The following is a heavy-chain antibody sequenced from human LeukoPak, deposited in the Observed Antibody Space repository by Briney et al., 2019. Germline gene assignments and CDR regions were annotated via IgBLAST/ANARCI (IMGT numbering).Heavy chain of an antibody. CDR3: ATWAFYHDLDV. J-gene: IGHJ6*02. CDR2: INADGSRT. D-gene: IGHD3-3*01. Sequence: GGSLRLSCVASGFTLDAYAMHWVRQVRGKGLEWVSLINADGSRTYYADSVKGRFTISRDNYKNSLYLQMTSLRPEDSALYYCATWAFYHDLDVWGRGTTVTVSS. V-gene: IGHV3-43*02. CDR1: GFTLDAYA.